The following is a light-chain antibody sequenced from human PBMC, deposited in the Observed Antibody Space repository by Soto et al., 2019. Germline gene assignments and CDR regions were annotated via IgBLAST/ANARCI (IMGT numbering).Light chain of an antibody. J-gene: IGKJ2*01. V-gene: IGKV1-39*01. CDR3: QQSYSPPRT. CDR1: QSVRTH. CDR2: AAS. Sequence: DIQMTQSPSSLSASIGDRVTITCRASQSVRTHLNWYHQKPGKAPELLIYAASSLQAGVPSRFSGSGSGTDFTLTISSLHPEDFGDYHCQQSYSPPRTFGQGTNLEIK.